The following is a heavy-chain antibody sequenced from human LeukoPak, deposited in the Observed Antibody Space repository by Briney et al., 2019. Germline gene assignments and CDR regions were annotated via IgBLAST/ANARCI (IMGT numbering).Heavy chain of an antibody. CDR1: GFTFRNYG. Sequence: GGSLRLSCAASGFTFRNYGMHWVRQPPGKGLVWVSHIQIDGTTTTYADSVKGRFTISRDNSKNTLYLQMNSLRAEDTAVYYCAKAGVNLENYYYYYIDVWGKGTTVTVSS. D-gene: IGHD1-1*01. CDR2: IQIDGTTT. J-gene: IGHJ6*03. CDR3: AKAGVNLENYYYYYIDV. V-gene: IGHV3-74*01.